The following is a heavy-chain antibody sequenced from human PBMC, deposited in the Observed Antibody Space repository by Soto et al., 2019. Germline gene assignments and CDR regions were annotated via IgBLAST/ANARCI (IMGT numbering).Heavy chain of an antibody. CDR1: GFAISSYW. D-gene: IGHD5-18*01. V-gene: IGHV3-7*01. J-gene: IGHJ4*02. CDR3: ASGYLSFFDY. Sequence: GGSLRLSCAASGFAISSYWMNWVRQAPGRGLEWVANIKPDGSEKYYVDSVKGRFTISRDTAENSLYLQMNSLRAEDTAVYYCASGYLSFFDYWGQGILVTV. CDR2: IKPDGSEK.